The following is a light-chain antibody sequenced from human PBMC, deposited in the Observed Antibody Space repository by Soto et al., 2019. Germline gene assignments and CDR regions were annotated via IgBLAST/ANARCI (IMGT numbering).Light chain of an antibody. CDR3: CSYAGSSTFYV. J-gene: IGLJ1*01. CDR2: EGS. CDR1: SSDIGNYNL. Sequence: QPASVSGSPGQSITISCTGTSSDIGNYNLVSWYQQHPGKAPKLIIYEGSKRPSGVSNRFSGSKSGNTASLTISGLQAEDEADYYCCSYAGSSTFYVFGTGTKLTVL. V-gene: IGLV2-23*01.